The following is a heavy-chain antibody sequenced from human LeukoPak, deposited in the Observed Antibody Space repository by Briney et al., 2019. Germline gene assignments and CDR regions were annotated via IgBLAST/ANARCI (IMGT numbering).Heavy chain of an antibody. D-gene: IGHD6-13*01. CDR3: ARAWQQLGDF. J-gene: IGHJ4*02. Sequence: PGGSLRLSCAVSGFTFSSYSMNWVRQAPGKGLEWVSSISSSSSYIYYADSVKGRFTISRDNAKNSLYLQMNSLRAEDTAVYYCARAWQQLGDFWGQGTLVTVFS. V-gene: IGHV3-21*01. CDR1: GFTFSSYS. CDR2: ISSSSSYI.